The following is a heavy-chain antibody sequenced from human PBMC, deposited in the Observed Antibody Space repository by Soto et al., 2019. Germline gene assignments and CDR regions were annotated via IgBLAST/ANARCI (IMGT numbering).Heavy chain of an antibody. CDR1: GGTKSSNA. Sequence: SVEVSCKASGGTKSSNAISSVRQDPGKGLEWMGGIIPIFGTANYAQKFQGRVTITADESTSTAYMELSSLRSEDTAVYYCARADSSSWLERYYYYYGMDVWGQGTTVTVS. V-gene: IGHV1-69*13. D-gene: IGHD6-13*01. CDR3: ARADSSSWLERYYYYYGMDV. J-gene: IGHJ6*02. CDR2: IIPIFGTA.